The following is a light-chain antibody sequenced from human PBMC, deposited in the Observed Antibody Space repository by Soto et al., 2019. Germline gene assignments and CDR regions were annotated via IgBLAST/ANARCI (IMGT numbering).Light chain of an antibody. CDR3: QQRSNGPPN. CDR1: QSVSSY. CDR2: DAS. J-gene: IGKJ5*01. V-gene: IGKV3-11*01. Sequence: EIVLTQSPATLSLSPGERATLSCRASQSVSSYLAWYQQKPGQAPRLLIYDASNRATGIPARFSGSGSGTDFTLTISSLEPEDVAVYYCQQRSNGPPNLGQGTLPEIK.